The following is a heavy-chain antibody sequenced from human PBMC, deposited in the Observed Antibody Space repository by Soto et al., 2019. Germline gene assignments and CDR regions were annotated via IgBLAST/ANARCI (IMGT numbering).Heavy chain of an antibody. V-gene: IGHV4-34*01. CDR3: ARSSGWYRNWFDP. CDR2: INHSGST. Sequence: SEPQSLPCAVYGGSFRGYYWSWIRQPPGKGLEWIGEINHSGSTNYNPSLKSRVTISVDTSKNQFSLKLSSVTAADTAVYYCARSSGWYRNWFDPWGQGTLVTVSS. CDR1: GGSFRGYY. J-gene: IGHJ5*02. D-gene: IGHD6-19*01.